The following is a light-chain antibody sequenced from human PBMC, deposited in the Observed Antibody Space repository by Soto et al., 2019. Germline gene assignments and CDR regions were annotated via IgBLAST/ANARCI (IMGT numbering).Light chain of an antibody. CDR1: SSDIGGYNY. J-gene: IGLJ1*01. CDR2: EVS. V-gene: IGLV2-8*01. Sequence: QSALTQPPSASGSPGQSVTISCTGTSSDIGGYNYISWYQHHPGKAPKLRMYEVSQRPSGVPDRFSGSKSGNTASLTVSGRQAEDEADYDCSSYAGSNNRGVFGSGSKLTVL. CDR3: SSYAGSNNRGV.